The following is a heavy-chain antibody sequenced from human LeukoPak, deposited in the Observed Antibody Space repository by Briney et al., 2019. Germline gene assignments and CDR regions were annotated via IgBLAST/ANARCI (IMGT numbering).Heavy chain of an antibody. Sequence: GASVKVSCKASGYTFSTYYMHWVRQAPGQGLEWMGWINPNSGFTNYAQKLQGRVTMTTDTSTSTAYMELRSLRSDDTAVYYCARDRLPNAFDIWGQGTMVTVSS. CDR2: INPNSGFT. CDR1: GYTFSTYY. CDR3: ARDRLPNAFDI. D-gene: IGHD3-16*01. J-gene: IGHJ3*02. V-gene: IGHV1-18*04.